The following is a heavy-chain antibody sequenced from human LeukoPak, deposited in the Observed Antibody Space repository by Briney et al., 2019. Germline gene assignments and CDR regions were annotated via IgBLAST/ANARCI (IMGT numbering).Heavy chain of an antibody. CDR3: ARHPEPGYCSSISCHESYFDY. J-gene: IGHJ4*02. CDR1: GFTFSSCA. V-gene: IGHV3-23*01. D-gene: IGHD2-2*01. Sequence: PGGSLRLSCAASGFTFSSCAMSWVRQAPGKGLEWVSAISGSGGRPYYADSVKGRFTISRDNSKNTLYLQMNSLRAEDTAVYYCARHPEPGYCSSISCHESYFDYWGQGTLVTVSS. CDR2: ISGSGGRP.